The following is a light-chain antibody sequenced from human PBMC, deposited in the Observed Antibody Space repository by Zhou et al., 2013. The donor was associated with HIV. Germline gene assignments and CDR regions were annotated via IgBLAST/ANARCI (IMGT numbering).Light chain of an antibody. CDR2: GAS. Sequence: DIQMTQSPPSLSASVGDRVTITCRASQSISTYLNWYQQKPGKAPQVLIYGASTLQSGVPSRFSGSGSGTDFTLTISSLQPEDFATYYCQQSYSIPWTFGQGTKVEIK. CDR3: QQSYSIPWT. CDR1: QSISTY. V-gene: IGKV1-39*01. J-gene: IGKJ1*01.